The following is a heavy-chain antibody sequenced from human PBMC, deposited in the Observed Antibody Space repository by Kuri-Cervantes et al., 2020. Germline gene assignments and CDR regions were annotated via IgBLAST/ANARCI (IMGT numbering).Heavy chain of an antibody. Sequence: GESLKISCAASGFTFSNAWMSWVRQAPGKGLEWVAVISYDGSNKYYADSVKGRFTISRDNSKNTLYLQMNSLRAEDTAVYYCASRPYCSSTSCYPYYYYGMDVWGQGTTVTVSS. J-gene: IGHJ6*02. V-gene: IGHV3-30*03. CDR2: ISYDGSNK. D-gene: IGHD2-2*01. CDR1: GFTFSNAW. CDR3: ASRPYCSSTSCYPYYYYGMDV.